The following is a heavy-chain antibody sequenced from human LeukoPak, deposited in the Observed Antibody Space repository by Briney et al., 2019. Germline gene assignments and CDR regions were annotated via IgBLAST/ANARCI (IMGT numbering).Heavy chain of an antibody. V-gene: IGHV3-11*04. CDR2: IGNGGKVI. J-gene: IGHJ4*02. CDR1: GFTFSDYY. Sequence: KSGGSLRLPCAASGFTFSDYYMSWIRQAPGKGLEWVSYIGNGGKVIYYADSVKGRVTISRDNAKSSLYLQMNSLRAEDTAVYYCARDLRSYTGSRYYFDYWGQGTLVTVSS. CDR3: ARDLRSYTGSRYYFDY. D-gene: IGHD6-13*01.